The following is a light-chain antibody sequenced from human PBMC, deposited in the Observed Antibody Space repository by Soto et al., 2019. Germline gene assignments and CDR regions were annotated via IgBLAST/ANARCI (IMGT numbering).Light chain of an antibody. CDR3: YSCTRSTLV. Sequence: QSALTQSASVSGSPGQSITISCTGTSSEIGTYSVVSWYQQHPGKAPQLLIYEGTKRPSGVSNRLSASESGNTASLTIAGVQAEDESVYFCYSCTRSTLVFGGGTKLTVL. CDR1: SSEIGTYSV. V-gene: IGLV2-14*02. J-gene: IGLJ3*02. CDR2: EGT.